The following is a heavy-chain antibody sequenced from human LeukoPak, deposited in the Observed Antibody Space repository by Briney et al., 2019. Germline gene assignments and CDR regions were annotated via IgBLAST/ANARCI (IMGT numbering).Heavy chain of an antibody. CDR3: TKGGVAAARDY. V-gene: IGHV3-23*01. CDR2: ISGSGGST. J-gene: IGHJ4*02. CDR1: GFTFSSYA. Sequence: GGSLRLSCAASGFTFSSYAMSWVRQAPGKRLEWVSAISGSGGSTHYADSVKGRFTISRDNSKNTLYMQMNSLRTEDTAVYYCTKGGVAAARDYWGQGTLVTVSS. D-gene: IGHD6-13*01.